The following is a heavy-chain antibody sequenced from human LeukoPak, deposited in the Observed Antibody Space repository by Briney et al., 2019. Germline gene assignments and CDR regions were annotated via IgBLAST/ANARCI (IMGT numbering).Heavy chain of an antibody. CDR3: ARSGDFVSDYMDV. V-gene: IGHV7-4-1*02. D-gene: IGHD3-10*01. Sequence: ASVKVSCKASGYTFTHYGINWVRQAPGQGLEWMAWINTKTGNPTYAQGFTGRFVFSLDTSVRTAYLQINSLKAEDTAVYFCARSGDFVSDYMDVWGAGTTVIVSS. CDR2: INTKTGNP. CDR1: GYTFTHYG. J-gene: IGHJ6*03.